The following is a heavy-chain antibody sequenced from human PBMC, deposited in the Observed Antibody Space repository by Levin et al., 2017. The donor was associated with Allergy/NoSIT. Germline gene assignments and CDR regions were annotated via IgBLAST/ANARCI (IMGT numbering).Heavy chain of an antibody. D-gene: IGHD6-19*01. J-gene: IGHJ4*02. CDR2: ISSSSSYI. CDR1: GFTFSSYS. Sequence: PGGSLRLSCAASGFTFSSYSMNWVRQAPGKGLEWVSSISSSSSYIYYADSVKGRFTISRDNAKNSLYLQMNSLRAEDTAVYYCARVQEGYSSGWPGDYWGQGTLVTVSS. V-gene: IGHV3-21*01. CDR3: ARVQEGYSSGWPGDY.